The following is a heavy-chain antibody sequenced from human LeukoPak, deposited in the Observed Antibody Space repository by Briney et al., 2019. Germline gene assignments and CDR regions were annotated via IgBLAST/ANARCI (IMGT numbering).Heavy chain of an antibody. CDR1: GYTFTSYG. CDR2: ISAYNGNT. Sequence: GASVNVSCKASGYTFTSYGISWVRQAPGQGLEWMGWISAYNGNTNYAQKLQGRVTMTTDTSTSTAYMELRSLRSDDTAVYYCARDGVFWSGYYSIDYWGQGTLVTVSS. D-gene: IGHD3-3*01. V-gene: IGHV1-18*01. J-gene: IGHJ4*02. CDR3: ARDGVFWSGYYSIDY.